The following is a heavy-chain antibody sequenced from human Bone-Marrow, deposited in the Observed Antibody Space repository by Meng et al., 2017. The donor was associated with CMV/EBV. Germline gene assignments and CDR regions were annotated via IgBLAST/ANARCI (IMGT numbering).Heavy chain of an antibody. CDR3: ARDNNWGPDY. J-gene: IGHJ4*02. D-gene: IGHD7-27*01. V-gene: IGHV1-2*02. Sequence: ASVKVSCKASGYTFTDFYIHWLRQAPGQGPEWMGWINPKSGGTNVPQKFQGRVTMTRDTSSNTAYMDLSRLRSDDTAVYYCARDNNWGPDYWGQGTLVTVSS. CDR1: GYTFTDFY. CDR2: INPKSGGT.